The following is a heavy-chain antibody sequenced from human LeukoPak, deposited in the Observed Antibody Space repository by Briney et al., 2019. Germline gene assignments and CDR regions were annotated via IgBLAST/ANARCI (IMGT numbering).Heavy chain of an antibody. CDR2: IYHSGST. V-gene: IGHV4-38-2*02. CDR1: GYSISSGYY. Sequence: PSETLSLTCTVSGYSISSGYYWAWIRQPPGKGLEWIGSIYHSGSTYYNPSLKSRVITSVDTSNNQFSLKLTSVTAADTAVYYCARRITGTTSDSFDYWGQGTQVTVSS. CDR3: ARRITGTTSDSFDY. D-gene: IGHD1-20*01. J-gene: IGHJ4*02.